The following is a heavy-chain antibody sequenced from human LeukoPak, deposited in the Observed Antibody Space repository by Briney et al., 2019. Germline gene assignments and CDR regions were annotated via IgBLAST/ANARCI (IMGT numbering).Heavy chain of an antibody. Sequence: SVNVSCKASGRTFSSYAISWVRQAPAQGLEWMGGIIPIFGTANYAQKFQDRVTLTTDESTGTAYLELSSLKSEDPAGDFLARHQVATDEFDYWGQGTLVTVSS. D-gene: IGHD5-12*01. J-gene: IGHJ4*02. CDR3: ARHQVATDEFDY. CDR1: GRTFSSYA. V-gene: IGHV1-69*05. CDR2: IIPIFGTA.